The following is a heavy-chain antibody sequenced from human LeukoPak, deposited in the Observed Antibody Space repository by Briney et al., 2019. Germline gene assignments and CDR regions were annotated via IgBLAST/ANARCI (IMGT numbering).Heavy chain of an antibody. D-gene: IGHD3-3*01. Sequence: SETLSLTCTVSGGSISTHYWSSIRQPPGKGLEYIGFIYSSGSTNYNPSLKSRVTMSLDTSKNQFSLKLSSVTAADTAVYYCARSIFGATSNPYYFDYWGQGTLVTVSS. V-gene: IGHV4-59*08. J-gene: IGHJ4*02. CDR3: ARSIFGATSNPYYFDY. CDR2: IYSSGST. CDR1: GGSISTHY.